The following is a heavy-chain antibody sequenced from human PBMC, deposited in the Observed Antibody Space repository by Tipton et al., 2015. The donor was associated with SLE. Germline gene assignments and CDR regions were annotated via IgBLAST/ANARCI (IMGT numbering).Heavy chain of an antibody. Sequence: TLSLTCTVSGGSISRHYWSWIRQPPGKGLEWIGYIYYSGSTNYNPSLKSRVTISVDTSKNQFSLKLSSVTAADTAVYYCARDRTGGDAFDIWGQGTKVTVSS. D-gene: IGHD3-10*01. CDR2: IYYSGST. J-gene: IGHJ3*02. CDR1: GGSISRHY. V-gene: IGHV4-59*11. CDR3: ARDRTGGDAFDI.